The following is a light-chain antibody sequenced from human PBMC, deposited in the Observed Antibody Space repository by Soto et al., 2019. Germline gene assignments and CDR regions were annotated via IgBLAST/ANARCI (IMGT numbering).Light chain of an antibody. Sequence: QSVLTQPASVSGSPGQSITISCTGTSSDVGGYNYVSWYQQHPGKAPKLMIYEVSNRPSGVSNRFSGSKSGNTASLTISGLQAEDEADYYCSSYTSSSTXVVFGGGTXL. CDR1: SSDVGGYNY. V-gene: IGLV2-14*01. CDR2: EVS. J-gene: IGLJ2*01. CDR3: SSYTSSSTXVV.